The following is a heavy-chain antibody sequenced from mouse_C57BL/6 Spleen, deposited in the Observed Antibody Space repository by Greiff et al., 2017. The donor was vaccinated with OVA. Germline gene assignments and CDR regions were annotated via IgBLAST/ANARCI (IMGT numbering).Heavy chain of an antibody. D-gene: IGHD1-1*01. V-gene: IGHV1-50*01. J-gene: IGHJ1*03. CDR2: IAPSDSTT. Sequence: VQLQQPGAELVKPGASVKLSCKASGYTFTSYWMQWVKQRPGQGLEWIGEIAPSDSTTNYNQKFKGKATLTVDTSSSTAYMQLSSLTSEDSAVYDCARNYYCSSYGGYYDDWGTGTTVTVSS. CDR1: GYTFTSYW. CDR3: ARNYYCSSYGGYYDD.